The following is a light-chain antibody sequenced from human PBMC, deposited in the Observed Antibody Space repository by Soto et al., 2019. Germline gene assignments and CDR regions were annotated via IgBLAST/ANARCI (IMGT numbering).Light chain of an antibody. CDR1: QSVSSNY. CDR2: GAS. CDR3: QQYDNSPLT. Sequence: EIVLTQSPGTLSLSPGERATLSCRASQSVSSNYLAWYQQKFGQAPRLLIYGASNRATGIPDRFSGSGSGTDFTLTISRLEPEDFAVYYCQQYDNSPLTFGGGTKVDIK. J-gene: IGKJ4*01. V-gene: IGKV3-20*01.